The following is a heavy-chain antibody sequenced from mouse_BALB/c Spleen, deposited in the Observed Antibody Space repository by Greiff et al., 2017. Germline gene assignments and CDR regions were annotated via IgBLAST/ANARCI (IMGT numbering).Heavy chain of an antibody. J-gene: IGHJ2*01. D-gene: IGHD1-1*01. CDR1: GYTFTSYW. CDR2: INPSTGYT. CDR3: ARRFSTTVVACDY. Sequence: QVQLKESGAELAKPGASVKMSCKASGYTFTSYWMHWVKQRPGQGLEWIGYINPSTGYTEYNQKFKDKATLTADKSSSTAYMQLSSLTSEDSAVYYCARRFSTTVVACDYWGQGTTLTVSS. V-gene: IGHV1-7*01.